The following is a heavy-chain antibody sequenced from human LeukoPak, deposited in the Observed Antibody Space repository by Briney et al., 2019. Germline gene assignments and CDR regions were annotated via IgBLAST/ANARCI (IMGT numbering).Heavy chain of an antibody. D-gene: IGHD4-17*01. CDR1: GGSISSSNW. CDR3: GAGDSYYFDY. J-gene: IGHJ4*02. Sequence: PSETLSLTCAVSGGSISSSNWWSWVRRPPGKGLEWIGEVYHSGSTNYNPSLKSRVTISIDKSNNQFSLKLSSVTAADTAVYYCGAGDSYYFDYWGQGTLVTVSS. V-gene: IGHV4-4*02. CDR2: VYHSGST.